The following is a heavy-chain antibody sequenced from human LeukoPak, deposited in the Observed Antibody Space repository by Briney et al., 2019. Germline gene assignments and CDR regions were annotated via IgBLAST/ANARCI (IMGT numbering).Heavy chain of an antibody. CDR2: IYTGGTT. V-gene: IGHV3-53*01. CDR1: GSTVNSNY. D-gene: IGHD4-11*01. CDR3: ARLPKTTYFDY. Sequence: PGGSLILSCAASGSTVNSNYMSWVHQAPGKGLEWVSVIYTGGTTDYADSVKGRFTISRDNSKNTLFLQMNSLRAEDTAVYYCARLPKTTYFDYWGQGTLVTVSS. J-gene: IGHJ4*02.